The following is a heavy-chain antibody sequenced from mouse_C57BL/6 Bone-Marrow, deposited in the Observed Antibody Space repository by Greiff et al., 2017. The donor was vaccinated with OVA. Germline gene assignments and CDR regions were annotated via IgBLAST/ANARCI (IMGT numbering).Heavy chain of an antibody. CDR1: GFTFSSYA. V-gene: IGHV5-4*03. Sequence: EVKLVESGGGLVKPGGSLKLSCAASGFTFSSYAMSWVRQTPEKRLEWVATISDGGSYTYYPDNVKGRFTISRDNAKNNLYLQMSQLKSEDTAMYYCARALYYYGPPSMDYWGQGTAVTVSS. D-gene: IGHD1-1*01. CDR3: ARALYYYGPPSMDY. CDR2: ISDGGSYT. J-gene: IGHJ4*01.